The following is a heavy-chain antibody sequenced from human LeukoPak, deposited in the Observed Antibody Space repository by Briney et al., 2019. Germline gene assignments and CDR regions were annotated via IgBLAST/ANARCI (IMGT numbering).Heavy chain of an antibody. V-gene: IGHV3-7*01. Sequence: PGGSLRLSCAASGFTFSSYWMSWVRQAPGKGLEWVANIKQDGSEKYYVDSVKGRFTISRDNAKNSLYLQMNSLRAEDTAVYYCARGRFEDSTSYIVVVPAAIFEAVLMDVWGKGTTVTVSS. J-gene: IGHJ6*04. CDR1: GFTFSSYW. CDR3: ARGRFEDSTSYIVVVPAAIFEAVLMDV. D-gene: IGHD2-2*01. CDR2: IKQDGSEK.